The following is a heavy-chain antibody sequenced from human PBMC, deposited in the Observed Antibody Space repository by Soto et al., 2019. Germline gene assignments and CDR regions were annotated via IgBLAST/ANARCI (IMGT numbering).Heavy chain of an antibody. CDR3: TKDAGGTCSSTSCRDAGSFDI. V-gene: IGHV3-23*01. J-gene: IGHJ3*02. CDR2: ISGSGGST. Sequence: GGSLRLSCAASGFTFSSYAMSWVRQAPGKGLEWVSAISGSGGSTYYADSVKGRFTISRDNSKNTLYLQMNSLRAEDPAVYYCTKDAGGTCSSTSCRDAGSFDIWGQGTMVTVSS. D-gene: IGHD2-2*01. CDR1: GFTFSSYA.